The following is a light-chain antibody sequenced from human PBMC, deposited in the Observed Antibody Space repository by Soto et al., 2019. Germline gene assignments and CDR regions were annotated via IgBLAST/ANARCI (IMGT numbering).Light chain of an antibody. V-gene: IGLV2-14*03. CDR3: SSYTSSNTVV. J-gene: IGLJ3*02. CDR2: DVN. CDR1: SSDVGAYNY. Sequence: QSALTQPASVSGSPGQSSTISCTGSSSDVGAYNYVSWYQQHPDTAPKLMIYDVNGRPSGVSNRFSGSKSGNTASLTISGLQADDEADYYCSSYTSSNTVVFGGGTKVTVL.